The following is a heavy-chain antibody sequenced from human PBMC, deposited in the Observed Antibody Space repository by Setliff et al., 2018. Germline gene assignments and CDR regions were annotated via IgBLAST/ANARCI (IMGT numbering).Heavy chain of an antibody. J-gene: IGHJ6*03. CDR3: VRRVYSSSSGYDHYYMDV. V-gene: IGHV1-24*01. CDR1: GHILSELS. Sequence: ASEKVSCKVSGHILSELSMYWVRQAPGKGLEWIGGFDPEYGKTFDAQKFQGIVTMTEDTSTDTAYMVLSTLRSDDTAVYYCVRRVYSSSSGYDHYYMDVWGKGTTVTVSS. D-gene: IGHD6-6*01. CDR2: FDPEYGKT.